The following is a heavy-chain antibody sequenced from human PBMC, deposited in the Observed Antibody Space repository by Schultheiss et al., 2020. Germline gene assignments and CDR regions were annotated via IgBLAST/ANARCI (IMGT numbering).Heavy chain of an antibody. CDR1: GGSFSGYY. J-gene: IGHJ4*02. CDR2: IVHTGST. Sequence: SETLSLTCAVYGGSFSGYYWSWIRQPPGKGLEWIGEIVHTGSTNYNPSLKSRVTISVDTSKNQFSLKLSSVTAADTAVYYCARGVEMATIFLDYWGQGTLVTVSS. D-gene: IGHD5-24*01. CDR3: ARGVEMATIFLDY. V-gene: IGHV4-34*01.